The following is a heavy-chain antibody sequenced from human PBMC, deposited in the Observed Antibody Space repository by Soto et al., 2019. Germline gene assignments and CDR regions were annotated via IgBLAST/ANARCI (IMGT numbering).Heavy chain of an antibody. J-gene: IGHJ4*02. Sequence: SETLSLTCTVSGGSITNYYYSWVRQPPGKGLEWIGEVYHSGSTNYNPSLKSRVTISVDKSKNQFSLKLSSVTAADTAVYYCARRYGYSFDYWGQGTLVTVSS. V-gene: IGHV4-59*08. CDR1: GGSITNYY. D-gene: IGHD1-1*01. CDR2: VYHSGST. CDR3: ARRYGYSFDY.